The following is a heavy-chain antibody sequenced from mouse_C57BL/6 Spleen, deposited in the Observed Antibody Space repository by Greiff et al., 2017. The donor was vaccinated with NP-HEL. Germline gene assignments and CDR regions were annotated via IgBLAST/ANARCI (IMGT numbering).Heavy chain of an antibody. V-gene: IGHV3-6*01. J-gene: IGHJ3*01. CDR2: ISYDGSN. CDR3: ARGSVTTEFAY. CDR1: GYSITSGYY. Sequence: EVQLQESGPGLVKPSQSLSLTCSVTGYSITSGYYWNWIRQFPGNKREWMGYISYDGSNNYNPSLKNRIPITRDTSKNQAFLKLNSVSTADTATYYCARGSVTTEFAYWGQGTLVTVSA. D-gene: IGHD1-1*01.